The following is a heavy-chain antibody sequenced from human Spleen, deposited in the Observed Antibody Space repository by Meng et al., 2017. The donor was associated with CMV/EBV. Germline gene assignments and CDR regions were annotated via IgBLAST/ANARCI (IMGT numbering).Heavy chain of an antibody. CDR2: LRSDGSKQ. Sequence: SCAASGFTFSSYGMHWVRQAPGKGLEWVAFLRSDGSKQYYADSVKGRFTISRDNSKNTLYLQMNSLRVEDTALYYCANRDTAMVFDDWGQGTLVTVSS. J-gene: IGHJ4*02. D-gene: IGHD5-18*01. CDR3: ANRDTAMVFDD. CDR1: GFTFSSYG. V-gene: IGHV3-30*02.